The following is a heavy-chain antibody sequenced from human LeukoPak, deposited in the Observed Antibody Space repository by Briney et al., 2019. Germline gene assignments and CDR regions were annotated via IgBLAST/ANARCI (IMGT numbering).Heavy chain of an antibody. CDR1: GGSISSHY. V-gene: IGHV4-59*11. CDR3: SRQDYYDSSGYYV. J-gene: IGHJ4*02. D-gene: IGHD3-22*01. Sequence: PSETLSLTCTVSGGSISSHYWSWIRQPPGKGLEWIGYIYYSGSTNYNPSLKSRVTISVDTSKNQFSLKLSSVTAADTAVYYCSRQDYYDSSGYYVWGQGTLVTVSS. CDR2: IYYSGST.